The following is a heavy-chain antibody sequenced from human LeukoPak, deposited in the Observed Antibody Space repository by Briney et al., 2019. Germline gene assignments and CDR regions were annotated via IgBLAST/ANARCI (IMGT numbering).Heavy chain of an antibody. V-gene: IGHV3-30*04. Sequence: GGSLRLSCAASGFTFSSYAMHWVRQAPGKGLEWVAVISYDGSNKYYADSVKGRFTISRDNSKNTLYLQMNSLGAEDTAVYYCARDPRFPVQAQDYWGQGTLVTVSS. CDR2: ISYDGSNK. CDR3: ARDPRFPVQAQDY. D-gene: IGHD3-3*01. J-gene: IGHJ4*02. CDR1: GFTFSSYA.